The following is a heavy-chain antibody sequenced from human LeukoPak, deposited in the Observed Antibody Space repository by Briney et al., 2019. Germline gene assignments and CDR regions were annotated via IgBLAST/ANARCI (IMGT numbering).Heavy chain of an antibody. Sequence: SVKVSCKASGFTFTSSAMQWVRQARGQRLEWIGWIVVGSGNTNYAQEFQGRVTITRDTSASTANMELSSLRSEDMAVYYCARGGERYYFDSWGQGTLVTVSS. CDR3: ARGGERYYFDS. CDR2: IVVGSGNT. CDR1: GFTFTSSA. V-gene: IGHV1-58*02. J-gene: IGHJ4*02. D-gene: IGHD1-1*01.